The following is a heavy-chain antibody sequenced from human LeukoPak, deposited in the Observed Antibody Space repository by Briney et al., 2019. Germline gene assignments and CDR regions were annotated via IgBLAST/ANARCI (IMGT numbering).Heavy chain of an antibody. CDR1: GGSVSSGSYY. V-gene: IGHV4-61*01. CDR3: ARQIVAGTEYYYYYGMDV. D-gene: IGHD6-19*01. J-gene: IGHJ6*02. Sequence: SETLSLTCTVSGGSVSSGSYYCSWIRQPPGKGLEWIGYIYYSGSTNYNPSLKSRVTISVDTSKNQFSLKLSSVTAADTAVYYCARQIVAGTEYYYYYGMDVWGQGTTVTVSS. CDR2: IYYSGST.